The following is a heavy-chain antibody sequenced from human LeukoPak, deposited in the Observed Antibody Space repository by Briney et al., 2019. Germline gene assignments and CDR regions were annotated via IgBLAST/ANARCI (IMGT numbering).Heavy chain of an antibody. V-gene: IGHV1-69*13. CDR3: ARSITIAPKYYYYYYMDV. CDR1: GGTFSSYA. D-gene: IGHD3-10*01. CDR2: IIPIFGTA. J-gene: IGHJ6*03. Sequence: SVKVSCKASGGTFSSYAISWVRQAPGQGLEWMGGIIPIFGTANYAQKFQGRVTITADESTSTAYMELSSLRSEDTAVYYCARSITIAPKYYYYYYMDVWGKGTTVTVSS.